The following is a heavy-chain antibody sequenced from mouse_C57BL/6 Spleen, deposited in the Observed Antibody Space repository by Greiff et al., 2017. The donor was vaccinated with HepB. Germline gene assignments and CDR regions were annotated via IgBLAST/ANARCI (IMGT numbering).Heavy chain of an antibody. J-gene: IGHJ2*01. CDR2: IYPGDGDT. Sequence: VQLQQSGPELVKPGASVKISCKASGYAFSSSWMNWVKQRPGKGLEWIGRIYPGDGDTNYNGKFKGKATLTADKSSSTAYMQLSSLTSEDSAVYFCSTGEYFDYWGQGTTLTVSS. CDR1: GYAFSSSW. V-gene: IGHV1-82*01. CDR3: STGEYFDY. D-gene: IGHD4-1*01.